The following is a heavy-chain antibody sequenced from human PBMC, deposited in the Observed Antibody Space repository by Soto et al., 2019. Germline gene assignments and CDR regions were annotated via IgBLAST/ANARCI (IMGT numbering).Heavy chain of an antibody. CDR2: VNPNSGGT. J-gene: IGHJ4*02. V-gene: IGHV1-2*02. CDR1: GGTFTGYY. CDR3: ARESDDSGY. D-gene: IGHD3-22*01. Sequence: ASVKVSCKASGGTFTGYYIHWVRQAPGQGLESMGWVNPNSGGTNYAQKFQGRATMTRDTSISTAYMELSRLRSDDTAVYYCARESDDSGYWGQGTLVTVSS.